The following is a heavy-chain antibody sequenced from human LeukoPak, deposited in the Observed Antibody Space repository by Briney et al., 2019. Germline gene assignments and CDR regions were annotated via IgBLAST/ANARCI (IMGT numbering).Heavy chain of an antibody. Sequence: GGSLRLSCAASGFTFSDYYMSWIRQAPGKGLEWVAFIRYDGSNKYYAESVKGRFTISRDNSKNTLYLQMNSLRPDDTAVYYCAKDMSGSFSGCDYWGQGTLLTVSS. CDR3: AKDMSGSFSGCDY. V-gene: IGHV3-30*02. CDR2: IRYDGSNK. J-gene: IGHJ4*02. D-gene: IGHD1-26*01. CDR1: GFTFSDYY.